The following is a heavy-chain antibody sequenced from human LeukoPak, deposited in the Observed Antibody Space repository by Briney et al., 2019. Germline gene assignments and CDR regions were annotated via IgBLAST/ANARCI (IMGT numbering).Heavy chain of an antibody. D-gene: IGHD6-19*01. CDR2: IDWDDDK. V-gene: IGHV2-70*01. CDR1: GFSLSTSGMC. CDR3: ARFIAVAGTGYYFDY. J-gene: IGHJ4*02. Sequence: SGPALVKPTQTLTLTYTFSGFSLSTSGMCVSWIRQPPGKALEWLALIDWDDDKYYSTSLKTRLTISKDTSKNQVVLTMTNMDPVDTATYYCARFIAVAGTGYYFDYWGQGTLVTVSS.